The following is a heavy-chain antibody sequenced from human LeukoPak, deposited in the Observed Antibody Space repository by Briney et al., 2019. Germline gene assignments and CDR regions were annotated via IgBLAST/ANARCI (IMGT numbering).Heavy chain of an antibody. CDR2: IIPIFGTA. CDR1: GGTFSSYA. J-gene: IGHJ4*02. D-gene: IGHD6-19*01. Sequence: SVKVPCKASGGTFSSYAISWVRQAPGQGLEWMGGIIPIFGTANYAQKFQGRVTITTDESTSTAYMELSSLRSEDTAVYYCARDSSGWYYFDYWGQGTLVTVSS. V-gene: IGHV1-69*05. CDR3: ARDSSGWYYFDY.